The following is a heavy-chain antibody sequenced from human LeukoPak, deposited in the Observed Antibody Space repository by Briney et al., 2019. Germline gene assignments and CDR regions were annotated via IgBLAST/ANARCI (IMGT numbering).Heavy chain of an antibody. CDR3: ARGGYYDSSGFYYYYGMDV. D-gene: IGHD3-22*01. Sequence: GGSLRLSCAASGFTFSSYGMHWVRQAPGKGLEWVAVIWYDGSNKYYADSVKGRFTISRDNSKNTLYLQMNSLRAEDTAVYYCARGGYYDSSGFYYYYGMDVWGQGTTVTVSS. CDR2: IWYDGSNK. CDR1: GFTFSSYG. V-gene: IGHV3-33*01. J-gene: IGHJ6*02.